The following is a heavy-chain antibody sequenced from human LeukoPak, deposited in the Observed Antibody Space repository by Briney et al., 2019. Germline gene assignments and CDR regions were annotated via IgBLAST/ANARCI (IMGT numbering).Heavy chain of an antibody. CDR2: IYYSGST. V-gene: IGHV4-59*01. CDR1: GGSISSYY. J-gene: IGHJ4*02. Sequence: SETLSLTCTVSGGSISSYYWSWIRQPPGKGLEWIGYIYYSGSTNYNPSLKSRVTISVDTSKNQFSLRLSSVTAADTAVYYCARYVWGSYPTFEDYWGQGTLVTVSS. CDR3: ARYVWGSYPTFEDY. D-gene: IGHD3-16*02.